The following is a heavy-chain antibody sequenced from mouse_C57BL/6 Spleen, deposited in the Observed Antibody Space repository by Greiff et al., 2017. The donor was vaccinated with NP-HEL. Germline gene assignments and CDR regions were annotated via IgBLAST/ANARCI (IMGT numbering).Heavy chain of an antibody. D-gene: IGHD3-2*02. J-gene: IGHJ2*01. CDR2: IYPGSGST. Sequence: QVQLQQSGAELVKPGASVKMSCKASGYTFTSYWITWVKQRPGQGLEWIGDIYPGSGSTNYNEKFKSKATLTVDTSSSTAYMQRSSLTSEDSAVYYCAREGTAQASFTYWGQGTTLTVSS. CDR3: AREGTAQASFTY. CDR1: GYTFTSYW. V-gene: IGHV1-55*01.